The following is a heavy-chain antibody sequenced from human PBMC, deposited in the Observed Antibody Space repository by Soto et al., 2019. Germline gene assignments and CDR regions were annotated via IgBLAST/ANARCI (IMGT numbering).Heavy chain of an antibody. CDR2: IIPIFGTA. CDR1: GGTFSIYA. Sequence: GPPVKVSCKASGGTFSIYAISWVRQAPGQGLEWMGGIIPIFGTANYAQKFQGRVTITADESTSTAYMELSSLRSEDTAVYYCARWQQTTPYGMDVWGQGTTVTVSS. D-gene: IGHD6-13*01. CDR3: ARWQQTTPYGMDV. V-gene: IGHV1-69*13. J-gene: IGHJ6*02.